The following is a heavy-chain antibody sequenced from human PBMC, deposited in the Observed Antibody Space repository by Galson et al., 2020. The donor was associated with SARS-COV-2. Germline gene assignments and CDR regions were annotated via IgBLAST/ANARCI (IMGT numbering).Heavy chain of an antibody. CDR3: ARGQQTELLTPFDF. V-gene: IGHV4-30-2*01. CDR1: GGSVSSGAFS. Sequence: PSETLSLTCAVSGGSVSSGAFSWSWITQPPGHGLEWIGYFYDSGNTYYNPSLKSRVSISVDRSKDQFSLNLSSVTAADTAVYYCARGQQTELLTPFDFWGQGTLVTVSS. D-gene: IGHD1-26*01. CDR2: FYDSGNT. J-gene: IGHJ4*02.